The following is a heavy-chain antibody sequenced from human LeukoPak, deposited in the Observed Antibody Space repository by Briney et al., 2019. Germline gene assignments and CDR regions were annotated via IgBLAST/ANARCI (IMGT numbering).Heavy chain of an antibody. CDR1: GGSISSYY. D-gene: IGHD4-17*01. CDR3: ARWSTTVFDY. CDR2: IYYSGST. J-gene: IGHJ4*02. Sequence: SETLSLTCTVSGGSISSYYWSWIRQPPGKGLEWIGYIYYSGSTNYNPSLKSRVTISVDTSKNQFSLKLSSVTAADTAVYYCARWSTTVFDYWGRGALVAVSS. V-gene: IGHV4-59*08.